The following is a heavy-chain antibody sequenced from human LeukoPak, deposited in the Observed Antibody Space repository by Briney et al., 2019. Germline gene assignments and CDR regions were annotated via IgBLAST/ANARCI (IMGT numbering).Heavy chain of an antibody. J-gene: IGHJ4*02. D-gene: IGHD3-10*01. V-gene: IGHV3-11*01. CDR1: GFTFTDYY. CDR2: ISSSGAVI. Sequence: GGSLRLSCAASGFTFTDYYMSWIRQAPGKGLEWVSYISSSGAVIYYGDSVKGRFTISRDNSKNTLYLQMNSLRAEDTAVYYCAKGGTMVRGVISAAPFDYWGQGTLVTVSS. CDR3: AKGGTMVRGVISAAPFDY.